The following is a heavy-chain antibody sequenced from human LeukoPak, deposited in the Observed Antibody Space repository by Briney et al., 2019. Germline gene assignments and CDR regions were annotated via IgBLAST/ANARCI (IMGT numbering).Heavy chain of an antibody. CDR3: AQDLTGYSSSWSYFDY. CDR2: ISWNSGSI. Sequence: GGSLRLSCAASGFTFDDYAMHWVRQAPGKGLEWVSGISWNSGSIGYADSVKGRFTISRDNAKNSLYLQMNSLRAEDTALYYCAQDLTGYSSSWSYFDYWGQGTLVTVSS. D-gene: IGHD6-13*01. CDR1: GFTFDDYA. V-gene: IGHV3-9*01. J-gene: IGHJ4*02.